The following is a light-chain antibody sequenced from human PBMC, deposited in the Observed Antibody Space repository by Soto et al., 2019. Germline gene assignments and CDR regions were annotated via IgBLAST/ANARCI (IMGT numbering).Light chain of an antibody. CDR3: QQFVTSPLT. CDR1: QSFGSSF. CDR2: DAS. J-gene: IGKJ4*01. Sequence: EIVLTQSPGTLSLSPGERATLSCRASQSFGSSFLAWYQQKPGQAPRLLMYDASSRATGIPDRFSGSGSGTDFTLTISRLEPEDFAVYYCQQFVTSPLTFGGGTKVEIK. V-gene: IGKV3-20*01.